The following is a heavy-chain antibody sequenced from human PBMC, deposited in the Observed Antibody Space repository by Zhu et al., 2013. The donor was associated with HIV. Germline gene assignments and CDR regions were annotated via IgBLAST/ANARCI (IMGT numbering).Heavy chain of an antibody. D-gene: IGHD4-17*01. CDR1: GYRFTTYW. J-gene: IGHJ5*02. CDR2: IYPADSDT. Sequence: EVQLVQSGAEVKKPGESLKISCQGSGYRFTTYWIGWVRQMPGKGLEFMGIIYPADSDTRNSPSFQGQVTISADKSISAAFLQWSSLRASDTAMYYCARADFGGHPWGSWGQGNPGHRLF. CDR3: ARADFGGHPWGS. V-gene: IGHV5-51*01.